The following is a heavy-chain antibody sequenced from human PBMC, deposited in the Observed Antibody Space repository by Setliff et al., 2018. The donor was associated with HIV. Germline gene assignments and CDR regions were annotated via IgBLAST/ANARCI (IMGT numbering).Heavy chain of an antibody. Sequence: PGGSLRLSCAASGFTFSSYSLNWVRQAPGKGLEWVSSISSSSSYIYYADSVKGRFTISRDDSKSIAYLQMNSLKTEDTAVYYCTRQQRYYFDYWGQGTLVTVSS. CDR2: ISSSSSYI. V-gene: IGHV3-21*03. CDR3: TRQQRYYFDY. CDR1: GFTFSSYS. J-gene: IGHJ4*02. D-gene: IGHD6-25*01.